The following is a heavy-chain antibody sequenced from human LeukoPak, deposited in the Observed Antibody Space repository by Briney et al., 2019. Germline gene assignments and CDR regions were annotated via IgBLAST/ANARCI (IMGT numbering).Heavy chain of an antibody. V-gene: IGHV3-53*01. J-gene: IGHJ5*02. CDR1: GFSVSNYY. Sequence: GSLRLSCVASGFSVSNYYMSWVRQAPGKGLEWVSVIYTGGSTHYVDSVKGRFTISRDNSKNTLNLQMNSLRAEDTAMYYCASRNHWGQGTLVTVSS. CDR2: IYTGGST. CDR3: ASRNH.